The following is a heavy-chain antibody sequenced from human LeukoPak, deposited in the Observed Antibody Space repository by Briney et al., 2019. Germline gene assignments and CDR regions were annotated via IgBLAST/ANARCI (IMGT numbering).Heavy chain of an antibody. CDR1: GGTFSSYA. J-gene: IGHJ3*02. Sequence: SVKVSCKASGGTFSSYAISWVRQAPGQGLEWMGGIIPIFGTANYAQKFQGRVTITADESTSTAYMELSSLRSEDTAVYYCARDPSLSGSYYDAFDIWGQGTMVTVSS. V-gene: IGHV1-69*13. CDR2: IIPIFGTA. D-gene: IGHD1-26*01. CDR3: ARDPSLSGSYYDAFDI.